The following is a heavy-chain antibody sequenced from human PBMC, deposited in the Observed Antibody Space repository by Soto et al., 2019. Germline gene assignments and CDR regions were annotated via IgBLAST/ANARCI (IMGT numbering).Heavy chain of an antibody. Sequence: PGGSLRLSCAASGFTFSDYYMSWIRQAPGKGLEWVSYISSSSSYTNYADSVKGRFTISRDNAKNSLYLQMNSLRAEDTAVYYCARDREEVVTAIPHPSYYYYGMDVWGQGTTVTVSS. V-gene: IGHV3-11*06. CDR2: ISSSSSYT. J-gene: IGHJ6*02. D-gene: IGHD2-21*02. CDR1: GFTFSDYY. CDR3: ARDREEVVTAIPHPSYYYYGMDV.